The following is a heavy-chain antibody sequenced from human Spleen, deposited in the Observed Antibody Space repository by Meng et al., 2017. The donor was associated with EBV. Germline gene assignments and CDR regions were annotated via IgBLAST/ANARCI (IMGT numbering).Heavy chain of an antibody. J-gene: IGHJ4*02. V-gene: IGHV4-30-4*01. CDR1: GSSISSGDNY. CDR2: IFYSGHT. D-gene: IGHD2-21*02. Sequence: QVQLHESGPGLVNHSQTLSLTCAVSGSSISSGDNYWSWIRQPPGKGLEWIGYIFYSGHTYHNPSLTSRVTISVDTSKNQFSLKLTSVTAADTAVYYCARDRSRGDPYFDYWGQGTLVTVSS. CDR3: ARDRSRGDPYFDY.